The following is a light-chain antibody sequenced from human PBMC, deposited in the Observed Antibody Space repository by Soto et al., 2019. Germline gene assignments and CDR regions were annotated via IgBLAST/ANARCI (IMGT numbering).Light chain of an antibody. CDR2: GAS. Sequence: EIGLTQSPGTLSLSPGERATLSCRASQSVSSNNLAWYQQKPGQAPSLLIYGASSRATGIPDRFSGSGSGTDFTLSINRLEPEDFAVFYCQQYGSLPFTFGPGTKVDIK. V-gene: IGKV3-20*01. CDR1: QSVSSNN. CDR3: QQYGSLPFT. J-gene: IGKJ3*01.